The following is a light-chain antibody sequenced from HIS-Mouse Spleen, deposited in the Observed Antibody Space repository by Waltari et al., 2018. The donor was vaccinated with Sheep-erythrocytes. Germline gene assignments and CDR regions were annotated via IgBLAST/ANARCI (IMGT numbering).Light chain of an antibody. J-gene: IGLJ3*02. Sequence: QSALTQPRSVSGSPGQSVTISCTGTSSDVGGYNYVSWYQQHPGKAPKLMIYDVSKRPSVVPDRFSGSKSGNTASLTISGLQAEDEADYYCCSYAGSYTWVFGGRTKLTVL. CDR1: SSDVGGYNY. V-gene: IGLV2-11*01. CDR3: CSYAGSYTWV. CDR2: DVS.